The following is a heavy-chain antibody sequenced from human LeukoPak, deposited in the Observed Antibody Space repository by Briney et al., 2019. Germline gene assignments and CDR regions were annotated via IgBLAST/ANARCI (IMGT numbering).Heavy chain of an antibody. J-gene: IGHJ4*02. CDR3: ARVGIAAAGTGGEIDY. CDR2: ISASGGGT. Sequence: GGSLRLSCAASGFTFSSYAMTWVRQAPEKGLEWVSTISASGGGTYYADSVKGHFTISRDNSKNTLYLQMNSLRADDTAVYYCARVGIAAAGTGGEIDYWGQGTLVTVSS. CDR1: GFTFSSYA. D-gene: IGHD6-13*01. V-gene: IGHV3-23*01.